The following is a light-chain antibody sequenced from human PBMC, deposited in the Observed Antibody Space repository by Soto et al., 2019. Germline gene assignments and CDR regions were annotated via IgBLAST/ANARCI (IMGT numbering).Light chain of an antibody. V-gene: IGKV3-20*01. CDR2: GAS. CDR3: QQYGRSPRT. J-gene: IGKJ1*01. CDR1: QSVSSIY. Sequence: EIVLTQSPGTLSLSPGERATLSCRASQSVSSIYLAWYQQKPGQAPRLLIYGASSRATGLPDRFSGSGSGTDFTLTISRLEPEDFAVYYCQQYGRSPRTFGQGTKVDIK.